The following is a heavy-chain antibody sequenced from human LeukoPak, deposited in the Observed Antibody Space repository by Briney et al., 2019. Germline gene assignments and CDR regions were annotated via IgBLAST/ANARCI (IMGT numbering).Heavy chain of an antibody. CDR1: GGSISNYY. Sequence: PSETLSLTCTVSGGSISNYYWSWIRQPAGKGLEWIGRIYSSGSTNYNPSLKSRVTMSVDTSKNQFSLKLSSVTAADTAVYYCARDLEFRHPRSNCSGGSCYISDYWGQGTLVTVSS. D-gene: IGHD2-15*01. CDR3: ARDLEFRHPRSNCSGGSCYISDY. CDR2: IYSSGST. J-gene: IGHJ4*02. V-gene: IGHV4-4*07.